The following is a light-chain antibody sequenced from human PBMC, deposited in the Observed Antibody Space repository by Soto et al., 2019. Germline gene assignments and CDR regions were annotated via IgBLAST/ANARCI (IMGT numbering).Light chain of an antibody. V-gene: IGKV1-5*01. CDR1: ESIRTW. J-gene: IGKJ1*01. CDR3: HQYNYYRPT. CDR2: DAS. Sequence: DIQMTQSPSTLSASIGDGVTITFRASESIRTWLAWYQHTTGKAPKFLMYDASSLEGGVPSRFRGSGSGTECTLSISSLQPDDFETYYCHQYNYYRPTFGQGTKVDIK.